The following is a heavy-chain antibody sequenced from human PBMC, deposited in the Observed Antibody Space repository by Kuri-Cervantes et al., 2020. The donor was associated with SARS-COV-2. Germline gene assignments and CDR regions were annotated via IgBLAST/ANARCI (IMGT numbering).Heavy chain of an antibody. V-gene: IGHV3-7*01. CDR3: ARDLYCSGGSCYSLGFDY. CDR1: GFPFSNYW. Sequence: GGSLRLSCAASGFPFSNYWMNWVRQAPGKGLEWVANIKKDGSARNYMDSVKGRFYISRDNAKNSLYLQMNSLRAEDTAVYYCARDLYCSGGSCYSLGFDYWGQGTLVTVSS. D-gene: IGHD2-15*01. J-gene: IGHJ4*02. CDR2: IKKDGSAR.